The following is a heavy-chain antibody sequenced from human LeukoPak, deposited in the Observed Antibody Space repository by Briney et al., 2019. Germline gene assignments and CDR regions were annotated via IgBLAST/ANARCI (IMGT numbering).Heavy chain of an antibody. J-gene: IGHJ3*02. CDR1: GGSISSYY. CDR2: IYTSGST. V-gene: IGHV4-4*09. CDR3: GRHFSGAFDI. Sequence: SETLSLTCTVSGGSISSYYWSWIRQPPGKGLEWIGYIYTSGSTNYNPSLKSRVTISVDTSKNQFSLKLSSVTAADTAVYYCGRHFSGAFDIWGQGTMVTVSS. D-gene: IGHD3-3*02.